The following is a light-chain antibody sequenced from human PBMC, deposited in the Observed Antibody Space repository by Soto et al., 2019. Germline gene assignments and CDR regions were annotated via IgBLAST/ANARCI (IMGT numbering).Light chain of an antibody. CDR3: QQRSNWTPEVT. Sequence: EIVLTQSPDTLSLSPGERATLSCRASQSVSSSLAWYQQKPGQAPRLLIYDASNRATGIQARFSGSGSGTDFTLTISSLEPEVFAVYYCQQRSNWTPEVTFVPGTKVDIK. CDR1: QSVSSS. J-gene: IGKJ3*01. CDR2: DAS. V-gene: IGKV3-11*01.